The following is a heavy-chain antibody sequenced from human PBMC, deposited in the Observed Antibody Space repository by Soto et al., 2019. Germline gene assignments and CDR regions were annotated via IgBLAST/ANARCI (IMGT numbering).Heavy chain of an antibody. CDR3: ARARGANYYGSRSYYSY. J-gene: IGHJ4*02. CDR1: GGSFSGYY. V-gene: IGHV4-34*01. Sequence: SETLSLTCAVYGGSFSGYYWSWIRQPPGKGLEWIGEINHSGSTNYNPSLKSRVTISVDTSKNLFSLKLSSVTAADTAVYYCARARGANYYGSRSYYSYWGQGTLVTV. D-gene: IGHD3-10*01. CDR2: INHSGST.